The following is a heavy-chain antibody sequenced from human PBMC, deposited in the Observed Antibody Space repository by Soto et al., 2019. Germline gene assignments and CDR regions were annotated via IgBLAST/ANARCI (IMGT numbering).Heavy chain of an antibody. Sequence: SETLSLTCAVSGYSISSGYYWGWIRQPPGKGLEWIGSIYHSGSTYYNPSLKSRVTISVDTSKNQFSLKPSSVTAADTAVYYCARGHYGGNSYFDYWGQGTLVTVSS. CDR1: GYSISSGYY. D-gene: IGHD4-17*01. J-gene: IGHJ4*02. CDR3: ARGHYGGNSYFDY. V-gene: IGHV4-38-2*01. CDR2: IYHSGST.